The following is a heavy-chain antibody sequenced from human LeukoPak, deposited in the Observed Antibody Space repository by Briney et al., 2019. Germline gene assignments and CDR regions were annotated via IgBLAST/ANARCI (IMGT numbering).Heavy chain of an antibody. J-gene: IGHJ6*02. CDR3: ATGMAVAGTDFYYYYYGMDV. CDR1: GYTLTELS. D-gene: IGHD6-19*01. CDR2: FDPEDGET. Sequence: ASVKVSCKVSGYTLTELSMHWVRQAPGKGLEWMGGFDPEDGETIYAQKLQGRVTMTEDTSTDTAYMELSSLRSEDTAVYYCATGMAVAGTDFYYYYYGMDVWGQGTTVTVSS. V-gene: IGHV1-24*01.